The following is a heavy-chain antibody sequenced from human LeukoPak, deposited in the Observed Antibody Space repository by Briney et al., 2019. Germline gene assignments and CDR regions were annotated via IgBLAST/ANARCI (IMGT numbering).Heavy chain of an antibody. D-gene: IGHD2-15*01. V-gene: IGHV1-46*01. CDR3: ARDTCSGGSCYWFDP. CDR1: GYTFTSYY. Sequence: ASVKVSCKASGYTFTSYYMHWVRQAPGQGLEWMGIINPSGGSTSYAQKLQGRVTMTRDTSTSTVYMELSSLRSEDTAVYYCARDTCSGGSCYWFDPWGQGTLVTVSS. J-gene: IGHJ5*02. CDR2: INPSGGST.